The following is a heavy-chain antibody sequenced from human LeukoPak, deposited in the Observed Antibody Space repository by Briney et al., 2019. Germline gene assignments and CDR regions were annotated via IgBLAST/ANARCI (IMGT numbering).Heavy chain of an antibody. D-gene: IGHD3-16*01. Sequence: ASVKVSCKASGGTFSSYAISWVRQAPGQGLEWMGGIIPIFGTANYAQKFQGRVTITADESTSTAYMELSSLRSEDTAVYYCARVDDLGRWFDPWGQGTLVTVSS. CDR2: IIPIFGTA. CDR1: GGTFSSYA. CDR3: ARVDDLGRWFDP. V-gene: IGHV1-69*13. J-gene: IGHJ5*02.